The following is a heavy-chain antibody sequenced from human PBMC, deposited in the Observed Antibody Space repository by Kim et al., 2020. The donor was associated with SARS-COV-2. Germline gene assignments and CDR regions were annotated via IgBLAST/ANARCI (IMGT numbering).Heavy chain of an antibody. CDR1: GFTFSSYS. Sequence: GGSLRLSCAASGFTFSSYSMNWVRQAPGKGLEWVSSISSSSSYIYYADSVKGRFTISRDNAKNSLYLQMNSLRAEDTAVYYCARDYGDYAITGYYYYYMDVWGKGTTVTVSS. D-gene: IGHD4-17*01. CDR3: ARDYGDYAITGYYYYYMDV. CDR2: ISSSSSYI. J-gene: IGHJ6*03. V-gene: IGHV3-21*01.